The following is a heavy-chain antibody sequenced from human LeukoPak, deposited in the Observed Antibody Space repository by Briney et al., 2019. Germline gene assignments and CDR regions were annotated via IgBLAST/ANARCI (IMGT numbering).Heavy chain of an antibody. CDR3: ASYTDAFDI. CDR1: GGSISSYY. CDR2: IYYSGST. V-gene: IGHV4-59*08. J-gene: IGHJ3*02. Sequence: SGTLSLTCTVSGGSISSYYWSWIRQPPGKGLEWFGYIYYSGSTNYNPSLKSRVTISVDTSKNRFSLKLGSVTAADTAVYYCASYTDAFDIWGQGTMVTVSS. D-gene: IGHD3-16*01.